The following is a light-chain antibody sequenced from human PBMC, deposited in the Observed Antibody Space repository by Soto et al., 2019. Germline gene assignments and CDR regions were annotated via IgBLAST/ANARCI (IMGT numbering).Light chain of an antibody. CDR3: QQYDNSPMYT. CDR1: QSVSSSY. Sequence: IVLTQSPGTLSLSPGERATLSCRASQSVSSSYLAWYQQKPGQAPRLLIYGASSRATGIPDRFSGGGSGTYFTLTISRLEPEDFAVYYCQQYDNSPMYTFGQGTKLEIK. CDR2: GAS. J-gene: IGKJ2*01. V-gene: IGKV3-20*01.